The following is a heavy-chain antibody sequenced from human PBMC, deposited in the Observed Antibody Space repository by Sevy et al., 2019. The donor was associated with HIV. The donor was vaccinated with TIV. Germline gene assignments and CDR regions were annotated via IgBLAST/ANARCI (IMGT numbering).Heavy chain of an antibody. CDR2: INQDGSKK. CDR3: ARVGIFEGSESHFRFIDY. D-gene: IGHD3-10*01. J-gene: IGHJ4*02. CDR1: GFTFSTYW. Sequence: GGSLRLSCAASGFTFSTYWMTWVRQAPGKGLEWVANINQDGSKKNYVDSMKGRFTNSRDNAKNSLYVQMNSLRDEDTAVYYCARVGIFEGSESHFRFIDYWGQGILVTVSS. V-gene: IGHV3-7*01.